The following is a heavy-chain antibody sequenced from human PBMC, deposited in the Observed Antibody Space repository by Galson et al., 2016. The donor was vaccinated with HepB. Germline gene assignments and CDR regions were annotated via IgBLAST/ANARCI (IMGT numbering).Heavy chain of an antibody. CDR3: ARQAGGHYFHGSGSSNHGMDV. J-gene: IGHJ6*02. CDR2: IYPGDSDT. CDR1: GYSFTSYW. V-gene: IGHV5-51*01. D-gene: IGHD3-10*01. Sequence: QSGAEVKKPGESLKISCKGSGYSFTSYWIGWVRQMPGKGLEWMGIIYPGDSDTRYSPSFQGQVTISADKSISTAYLQWSGLKASDTAMYYCARQAGGHYFHGSGSSNHGMDVWGQGTLVTVSS.